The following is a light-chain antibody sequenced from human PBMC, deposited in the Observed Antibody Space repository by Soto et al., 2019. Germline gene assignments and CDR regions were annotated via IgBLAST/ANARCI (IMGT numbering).Light chain of an antibody. CDR2: DAS. J-gene: IGKJ2*01. V-gene: IGKV3-20*01. Sequence: EIVLTQSPGTLSLSPGERATLSCRASQSVSNVYLAWYQQKPGQAPRLLIYDASNRATGIPDRFSGSGSGTDFTLTISRLEPEDVAVYYCQQAGSSPRTFGQGTKLEI. CDR3: QQAGSSPRT. CDR1: QSVSNVY.